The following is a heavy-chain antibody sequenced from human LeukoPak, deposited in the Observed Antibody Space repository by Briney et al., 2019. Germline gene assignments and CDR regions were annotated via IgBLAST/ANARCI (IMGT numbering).Heavy chain of an antibody. Sequence: SETLSLTCTVSGGSISSTSYYWGWIRQTPGKGLEWIGSIYYTGSTYSNPSLRSRVTISIDTSKNQFSLNLSSVTAADTAVYSCARDPGALITMTINNWFDPWGQGTLVTVSS. D-gene: IGHD3-22*01. CDR3: ARDPGALITMTINNWFDP. CDR2: IYYTGST. V-gene: IGHV4-39*07. J-gene: IGHJ5*02. CDR1: GGSISSTSYY.